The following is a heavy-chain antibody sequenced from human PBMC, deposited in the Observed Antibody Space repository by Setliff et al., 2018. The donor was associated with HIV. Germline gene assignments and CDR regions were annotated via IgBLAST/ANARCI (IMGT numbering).Heavy chain of an antibody. J-gene: IGHJ4*02. CDR1: GGSFSGYY. CDR3: ATGVRDNSGWSSYYFDY. D-gene: IGHD6-19*01. CDR2: VTHSGRT. Sequence: PSETLSLTCAVYGGSFSGYYWSWNRQPPGKGLEWIGEVTHSGRTNYNPSLQSRVTTSVDTSKKQFSLRLTSVTAADTAVYYCATGVRDNSGWSSYYFDYWGQGTLVTVSS. V-gene: IGHV4-34*01.